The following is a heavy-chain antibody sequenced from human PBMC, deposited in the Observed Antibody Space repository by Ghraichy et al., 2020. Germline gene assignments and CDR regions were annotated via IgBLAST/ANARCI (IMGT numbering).Heavy chain of an antibody. Sequence: GGSLRLSCAASGFTFSSYWMHWVRQAPGKGLVWVSRINSDGSSTSYADSVKGRFTISRDNAKNTLYLQMNSLRAEDTAVYYCARERKGYSYGRFYGMDVWGQGTTVTVSS. J-gene: IGHJ6*02. D-gene: IGHD5-18*01. CDR3: ARERKGYSYGRFYGMDV. CDR2: INSDGSST. V-gene: IGHV3-74*01. CDR1: GFTFSSYW.